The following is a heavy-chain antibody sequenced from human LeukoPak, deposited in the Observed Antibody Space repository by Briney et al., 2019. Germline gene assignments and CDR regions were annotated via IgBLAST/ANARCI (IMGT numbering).Heavy chain of an antibody. Sequence: GGSLRLSCAASGFTFSSYWMHWVRQATGKGLEWVSAIGTAGDTYYPGSVKGRFTISRENAKNSLYLQMNSLRAGDTAVYYCARASGSSSWPDAFDIWGQGTMVAVSS. CDR3: ARASGSSSWPDAFDI. CDR2: IGTAGDT. CDR1: GFTFSSYW. J-gene: IGHJ3*02. V-gene: IGHV3-13*01. D-gene: IGHD6-13*01.